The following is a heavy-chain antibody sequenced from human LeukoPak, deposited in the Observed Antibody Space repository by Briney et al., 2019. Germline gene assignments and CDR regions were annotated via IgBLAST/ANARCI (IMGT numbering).Heavy chain of an antibody. D-gene: IGHD2-15*01. CDR3: ARKVYSFDVFDY. V-gene: IGHV4-39*07. CDR2: GYYSGST. Sequence: SETLSLTCTVSGGSISSSTYYWGWIRQPPGKGLEWIGSGYYSGSTYYNPSLKSRVTISIDTSENQFSLKLSSVTAADTAVYYCARKVYSFDVFDYWGQGTLVTVSS. J-gene: IGHJ4*02. CDR1: GGSISSSTYY.